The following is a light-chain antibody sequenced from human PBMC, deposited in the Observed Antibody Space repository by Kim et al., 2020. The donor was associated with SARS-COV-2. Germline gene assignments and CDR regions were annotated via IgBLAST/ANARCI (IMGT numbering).Light chain of an antibody. V-gene: IGKV1-39*01. CDR2: AAS. CDR3: QQTYSTPYT. J-gene: IGKJ2*01. Sequence: SASAGDRVTITGRASQSISAYLNWYQHKPGKAPKLLIYAASSLQSVVSSRFSGSGFGTDFTLTISSLQPEDFATYYCQQTYSTPYTFGQGTKLEI. CDR1: QSISAY.